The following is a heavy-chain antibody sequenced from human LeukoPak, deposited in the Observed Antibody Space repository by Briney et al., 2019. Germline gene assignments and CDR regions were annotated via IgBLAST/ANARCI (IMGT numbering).Heavy chain of an antibody. V-gene: IGHV1-69*10. J-gene: IGHJ4*02. CDR1: GGTFSSYA. Sequence: SVKVSCKASGGTFSSYAISWVRQAPGQGLEWMGGIIPILGTANYAQKFQGRVTITADKSTSTAYMELSSLRSEDTAVYYCARDGSGASYFDYWGQGTLVTVSS. CDR3: ARDGSGASYFDY. CDR2: IIPILGTA. D-gene: IGHD4-17*01.